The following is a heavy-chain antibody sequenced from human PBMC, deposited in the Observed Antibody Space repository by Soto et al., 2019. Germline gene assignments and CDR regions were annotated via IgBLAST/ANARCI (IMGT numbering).Heavy chain of an antibody. CDR1: GGSISSYY. J-gene: IGHJ4*02. CDR2: IYYSGST. V-gene: IGHV4-59*01. D-gene: IGHD1-26*01. CDR3: ARYSYSGSYYDY. Sequence: SETLSLTCTVSGGSISSYYWSWIRQPPGKGLEWIGYIYYSGSTNYNPSLKSRVTISVDTSKNQFSLKLSSVTAADTAVYYCARYSYSGSYYDYWGQGTLVTVSS.